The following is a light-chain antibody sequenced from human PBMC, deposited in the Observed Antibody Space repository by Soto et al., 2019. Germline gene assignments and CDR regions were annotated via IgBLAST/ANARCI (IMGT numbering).Light chain of an antibody. CDR1: HHVATN. CDR2: GAS. V-gene: IGKV3-15*01. CDR3: QQSTARPPWT. Sequence: EIVMTQSPVTLSVSPGERATLSCRASHHVATNLAWYQQKPGQPPRLLIYGASTRATGVSARFSGSGSGTECTITISSRQSDDFAVYYCQQSTARPPWTFSKGTRV. J-gene: IGKJ1*01.